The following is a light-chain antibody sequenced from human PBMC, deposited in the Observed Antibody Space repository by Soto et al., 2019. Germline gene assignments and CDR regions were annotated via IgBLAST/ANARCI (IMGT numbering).Light chain of an antibody. CDR3: QQRACWPLT. Sequence: DTVLTQSPAILSLSPGERATLSCRASRSVTTGLAWYQQKPGQPPRLLLYDASNRAPGIPARFSGSGSGTDFTLTIGGLEPEDFAVYYCQQRACWPLTFGGGTRVEIK. CDR1: RSVTTG. V-gene: IGKV3-11*01. J-gene: IGKJ4*01. CDR2: DAS.